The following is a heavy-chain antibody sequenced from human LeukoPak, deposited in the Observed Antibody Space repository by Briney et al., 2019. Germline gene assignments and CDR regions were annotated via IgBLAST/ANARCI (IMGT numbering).Heavy chain of an antibody. J-gene: IGHJ4*02. CDR1: GGSISSSSYY. V-gene: IGHV4-39*01. CDR3: ARHAGSVGATEVYFFDY. D-gene: IGHD1-26*01. CDR2: IYYSGST. Sequence: SETLSLTCTVSGGSISSSSYYWGWIRQPPGKGLEWNGSIYYSGSTYYNPSLKSRVTISVDTSKNQFSLKLSSVTAADTAVYYCARHAGSVGATEVYFFDYWGQGTLVTVSS.